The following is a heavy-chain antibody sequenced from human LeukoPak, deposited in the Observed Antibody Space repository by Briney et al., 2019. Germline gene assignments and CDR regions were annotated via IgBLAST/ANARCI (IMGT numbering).Heavy chain of an antibody. D-gene: IGHD2-15*01. J-gene: IGHJ4*02. V-gene: IGHV1-24*01. CDR2: FDREDGET. Sequence: GASVKVSCKVSGYTLTELSMHWVRQAPGKGLEWMGGFDREDGETIYAQKFQGRVTMTEDTSTDTAYMELSSLRSEDTAVYYCATPVNPYCSGGSCYSPFDYWGQGTLVTVSS. CDR3: ATPVNPYCSGGSCYSPFDY. CDR1: GYTLTELS.